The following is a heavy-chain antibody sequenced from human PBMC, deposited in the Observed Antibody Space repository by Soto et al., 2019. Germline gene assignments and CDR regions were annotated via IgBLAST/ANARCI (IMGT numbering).Heavy chain of an antibody. CDR1: GGSISSGGYY. D-gene: IGHD3-3*01. V-gene: IGHV4-31*03. CDR3: AGLSTYYDFWSGYYPPTDY. J-gene: IGHJ4*02. Sequence: PSETLSLTCTVSGGSISSGGYYWSWIRQHPGKGLEWIGYIYYSGSTYYNPSLKSRVTISVDTSKNQFSLKLSSVTAADTAVYYCAGLSTYYDFWSGYYPPTDYWGQGTLVTVS. CDR2: IYYSGST.